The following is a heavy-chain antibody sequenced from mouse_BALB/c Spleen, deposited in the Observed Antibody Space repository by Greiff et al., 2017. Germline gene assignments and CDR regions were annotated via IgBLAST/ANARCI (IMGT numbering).Heavy chain of an antibody. J-gene: IGHJ2*01. V-gene: IGHV3-8*02. CDR1: GDSITSGY. CDR2: ISYSGST. D-gene: IGHD2-2*01. Sequence: VQLQESGPSLVKPSQTLSLTCSVTGDSITSGYWNWIRKFPGNKLEYMGYISYSGSTYYNPSLKSRISITRDTSKNQYYLQLNSVTTEDTATYYCARGGGGYDEGAYFDYWGQGTTLTVSS. CDR3: ARGGGGYDEGAYFDY.